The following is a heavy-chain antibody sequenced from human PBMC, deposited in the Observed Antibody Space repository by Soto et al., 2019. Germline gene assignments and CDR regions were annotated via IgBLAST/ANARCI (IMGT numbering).Heavy chain of an antibody. J-gene: IGHJ4*02. V-gene: IGHV4-59*12. Sequence: SETLSLTCTVSGGSISSYYWIWIRQPPGKGLEWIGYIYYSGSTNYNPSLKSRVTISVDTSKNQFSLKLTSVTAADTAVYYCARDKITGLFDYWXQGTLVTVSS. CDR1: GGSISSYY. CDR3: ARDKITGLFDY. CDR2: IYYSGST. D-gene: IGHD2-8*02.